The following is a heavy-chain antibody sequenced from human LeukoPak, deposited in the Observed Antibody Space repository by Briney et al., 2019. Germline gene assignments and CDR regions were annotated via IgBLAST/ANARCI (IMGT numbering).Heavy chain of an antibody. V-gene: IGHV1-69*10. D-gene: IGHD3-10*01. CDR2: IIPILGIA. CDR3: ASLLEDYYGLYYFDY. J-gene: IGHJ4*02. CDR1: GGTFSIYA. Sequence: SVKVSCKASGGTFSIYAISWVRQAPGQGLEWMGRIIPILGIANYAQKFQGRVTITADKSTSTAYMELSSLRSEDTAVYYCASLLEDYYGLYYFDYWGQGTLVTVSS.